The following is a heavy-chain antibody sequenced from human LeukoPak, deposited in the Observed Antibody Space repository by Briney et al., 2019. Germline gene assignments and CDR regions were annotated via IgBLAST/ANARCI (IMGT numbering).Heavy chain of an antibody. D-gene: IGHD2-2*01. CDR3: ARRRDCSSTSCLGGYAFDI. Sequence: SVKVSCKASGGTFSSYAISWVRQAPGQGLEWMGGIIPIFGTANYAQKFQGRVTITADESTSTAYLELSSLRSEDTAVYYCARRRDCSSTSCLGGYAFDIWGQGTMVTVSS. J-gene: IGHJ3*02. CDR1: GGTFSSYA. V-gene: IGHV1-69*01. CDR2: IIPIFGTA.